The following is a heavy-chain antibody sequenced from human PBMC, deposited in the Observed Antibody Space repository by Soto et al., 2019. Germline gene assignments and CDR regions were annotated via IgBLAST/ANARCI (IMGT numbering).Heavy chain of an antibody. CDR3: ASLHSGRRDSFDF. CDR2: TYYRSKWSN. CDR1: GDSVSSKSVA. D-gene: IGHD1-26*01. V-gene: IGHV6-1*01. Sequence: SQTLSRTCVISGDSVSSKSVAWNWIRQSPSRGLEWLGRTYYRSKWSNNYAVSVKSRITINPDTSKNQFSLQLNSVSPEDTAVYYCASLHSGRRDSFDFRGQGTIVIVSS. J-gene: IGHJ3*01.